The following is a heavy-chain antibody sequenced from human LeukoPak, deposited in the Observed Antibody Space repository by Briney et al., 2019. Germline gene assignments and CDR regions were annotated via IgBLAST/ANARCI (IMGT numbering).Heavy chain of an antibody. CDR3: AKDQGGYYDFWSGYSSEYFDY. D-gene: IGHD3-3*01. J-gene: IGHJ4*02. V-gene: IGHV3-30*18. Sequence: GGSLRLSCAASGFTFSSYVMHWVRQAPGKGLEWVAVISYDGSNKYYADSVKGRFTISRDNSKNTLYLQMNSLRAEDTAVYYCAKDQGGYYDFWSGYSSEYFDYWGQGTLVTVSS. CDR2: ISYDGSNK. CDR1: GFTFSSYV.